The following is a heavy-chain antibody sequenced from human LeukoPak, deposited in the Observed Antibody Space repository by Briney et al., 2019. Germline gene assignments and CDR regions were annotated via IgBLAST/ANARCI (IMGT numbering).Heavy chain of an antibody. J-gene: IGHJ4*02. CDR3: AKGRYLYGDYPTGDY. CDR2: ISYDGSNK. D-gene: IGHD4-17*01. V-gene: IGHV3-30*18. Sequence: GGSLRLSCAASGFTFRNYGMHWVRQAPGKGLEWVAVISYDGSNKYYADSVKGRFTISRDNSRNTLYLQMNSLRAEDTAVYYCAKGRYLYGDYPTGDYWGQGTLVTVSS. CDR1: GFTFRNYG.